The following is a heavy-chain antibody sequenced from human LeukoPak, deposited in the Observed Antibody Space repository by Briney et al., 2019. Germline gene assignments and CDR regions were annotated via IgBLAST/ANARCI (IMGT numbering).Heavy chain of an antibody. CDR3: ARDQKSTLSSGYALDY. CDR1: GFTFSSYS. CDR2: ISSSSSYI. J-gene: IGHJ4*02. D-gene: IGHD3-22*01. V-gene: IGHV3-21*01. Sequence: GGSLRLSCAASGFTFSSYSMNWVRQAPGKGLEWVSSISSSSSYIYYADSVKGRLTISRDNAKNSLYLQMNSLRAGDTAVYYCARDQKSTLSSGYALDYWGQGTLVTVSS.